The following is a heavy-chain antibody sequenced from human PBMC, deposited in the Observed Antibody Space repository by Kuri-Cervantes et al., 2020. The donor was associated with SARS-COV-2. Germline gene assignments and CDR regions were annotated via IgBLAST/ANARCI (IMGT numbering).Heavy chain of an antibody. CDR1: GFTFSDYY. V-gene: IGHV3-11*06. J-gene: IGHJ4*02. D-gene: IGHD4-17*01. CDR3: AREGGMTTVTTHDTEIDY. Sequence: GGSLRLSCAASGFTFSDYYMSWIRQAPGKGLEWVSYISSSSSYTNYADSVKGRFTISRDNSKNTLYLQMNSLRAEDTAVYYCAREGGMTTVTTHDTEIDYWGQGTLVTVSS. CDR2: ISSSSSYT.